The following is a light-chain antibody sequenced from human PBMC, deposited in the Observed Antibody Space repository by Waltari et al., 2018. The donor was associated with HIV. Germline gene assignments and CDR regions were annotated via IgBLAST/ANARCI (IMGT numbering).Light chain of an antibody. Sequence: IVLTQSSIYLDVSLGGRAAVNCHSSQSLLYRSSSYLAWYQQKLGQPPLLLISWASTRESGVPDRFAGSGSGRNFTLTIGSLQPEDVAVYYCQQYFSSPLTFGPGTKVSI. CDR1: QSLLYRSSSY. CDR2: WAS. V-gene: IGKV4-1*01. CDR3: QQYFSSPLT. J-gene: IGKJ3*01.